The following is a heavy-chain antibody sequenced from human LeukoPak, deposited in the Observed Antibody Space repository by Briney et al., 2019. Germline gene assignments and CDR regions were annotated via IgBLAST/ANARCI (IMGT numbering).Heavy chain of an antibody. CDR2: IYSGGST. V-gene: IGHV3-53*05. D-gene: IGHD3-22*01. Sequence: PGGSLRLSCAASGFTVSSNYMSWVRQAPGKGLEWVSVIYSGGSTYYADSVKGRFTISRDNSKNTLYLQMNSLRAEDTAVYYCARDAYYYDSSGYWFDYWGQGTLVTVSS. CDR1: GFTVSSNY. J-gene: IGHJ4*02. CDR3: ARDAYYYDSSGYWFDY.